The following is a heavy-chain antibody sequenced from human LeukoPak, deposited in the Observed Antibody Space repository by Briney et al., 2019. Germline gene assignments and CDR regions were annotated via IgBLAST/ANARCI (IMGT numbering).Heavy chain of an antibody. Sequence: GGSLRLSCAASGFSFSNYGMHWVRQAPGKGLDWVAVVSYDGSEKYYADSVKGRFTISRDNSKNTLYLQMNSLRAEDTAVYYCAREGVNVVGNRGYHFDYWGQGTLVTVSS. CDR3: AREGVNVVGNRGYHFDY. CDR2: VSYDGSEK. D-gene: IGHD2-15*01. V-gene: IGHV3-30*03. CDR1: GFSFSNYG. J-gene: IGHJ4*02.